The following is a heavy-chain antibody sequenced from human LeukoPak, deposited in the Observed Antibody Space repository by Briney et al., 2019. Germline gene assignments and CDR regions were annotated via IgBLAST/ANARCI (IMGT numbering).Heavy chain of an antibody. CDR1: GGSISSSSYS. D-gene: IGHD6-13*01. V-gene: IGHV4-39*07. CDR3: ARDYDSSSWYSLPYNWFDP. Sequence: PSETLSLTCTVSGGSISSSSYSWGWLRQPPGKGLEWIGNIYYSGTTYYNPSLKSRVTISVDTSKNQFSLKVSSVTAADTAVYYCARDYDSSSWYSLPYNWFDPWGRGTLVTVSS. J-gene: IGHJ5*02. CDR2: IYYSGTT.